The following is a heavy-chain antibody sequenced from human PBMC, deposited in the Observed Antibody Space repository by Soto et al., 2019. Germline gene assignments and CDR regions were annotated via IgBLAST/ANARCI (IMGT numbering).Heavy chain of an antibody. CDR3: ARDRHCSGGSCYFADAFDI. D-gene: IGHD2-15*01. J-gene: IGHJ3*02. V-gene: IGHV4-31*03. Sequence: SETLSLTCTVSGGSISSGGYYWSWIRQHPGKGLEWIGYIYYSGSTYYNPSLKSRVTISVDTSKNQFSLKLSSVTAADTAVYYCARDRHCSGGSCYFADAFDIWGQGTMVTVSS. CDR1: GGSISSGGYY. CDR2: IYYSGST.